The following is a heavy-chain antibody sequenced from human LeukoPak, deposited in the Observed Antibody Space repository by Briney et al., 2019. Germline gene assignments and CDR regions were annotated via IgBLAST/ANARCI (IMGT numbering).Heavy chain of an antibody. CDR2: IYYSGST. Sequence: LETLSLTCTVSGGSISSSSYYWGWIRQPPGKGLEWIGSIYYSGSTYYNPSLKSRGTVSVDTSKNQFSLKLSSVAAAETAVYYCARQSREFKYRNWGHGTLVTVSS. CDR3: ARQSREFKYRN. D-gene: IGHD6-6*01. J-gene: IGHJ4*01. CDR1: GGSISSSSYY. V-gene: IGHV4-39*01.